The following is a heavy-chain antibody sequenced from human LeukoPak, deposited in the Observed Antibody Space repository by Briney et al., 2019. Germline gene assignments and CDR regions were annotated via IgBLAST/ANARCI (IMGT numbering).Heavy chain of an antibody. J-gene: IGHJ4*02. CDR2: IYSGGST. D-gene: IGHD3-10*01. V-gene: IGHV3-53*01. CDR1: GFTVSSNY. CDR3: AGLLWFGESFDY. Sequence: GGSLRLSCAASGFTVSSNYMSWVRQAPGKGLEWVAVIYSGGSTYYADSVKGRFTISRDNCKNTLYLQMNSLRAEDTAVYYCAGLLWFGESFDYWGQGTLVTVSS.